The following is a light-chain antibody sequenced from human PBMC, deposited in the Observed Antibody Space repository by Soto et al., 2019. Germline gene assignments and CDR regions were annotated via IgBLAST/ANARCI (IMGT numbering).Light chain of an antibody. Sequence: EIVLTQSPGTLSLSPGERAILSCRASQSVSSSYLAWYQQKPGQAPRLLIYGASSRATGIPDRFSGSGSGTDFTLTISRLEPEDFAVYYCQQYGSSYFGQGTKLEIK. CDR3: QQYGSSY. J-gene: IGKJ2*01. CDR2: GAS. V-gene: IGKV3-20*01. CDR1: QSVSSSY.